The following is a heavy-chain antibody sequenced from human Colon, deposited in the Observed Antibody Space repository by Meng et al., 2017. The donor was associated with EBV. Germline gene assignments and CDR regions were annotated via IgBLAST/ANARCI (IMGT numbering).Heavy chain of an antibody. Sequence: VQLPDSVPGLVEPSQTRSLPCTVSGGSMSSGNYYWSWIRQPPGKGLEWIGYIHHSGSAYYNPSLKSRVSISVDTSKNQFSLNLNSMTAADTAVYYCASFDHIPRRNYFDYWGQGTLVTVSS. CDR2: IHHSGSA. V-gene: IGHV4-30-4*01. CDR3: ASFDHIPRRNYFDY. D-gene: IGHD2-21*01. J-gene: IGHJ4*02. CDR1: GGSMSSGNYY.